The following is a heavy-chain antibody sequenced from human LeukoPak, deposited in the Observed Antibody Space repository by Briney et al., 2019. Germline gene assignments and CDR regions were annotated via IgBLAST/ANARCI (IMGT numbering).Heavy chain of an antibody. CDR1: GFTFSSYW. V-gene: IGHV3-7*01. Sequence: PGGSLRLSCAASGFTFSSYWMSWVRLAPGKGLEWAGNIKGDGSEKWYVDSVKGRFTISRDNAQNSVYLQMNSLRAEDTAVYYCARDEYRSRWLHPWGQGTLVTVTS. CDR3: ARDEYRSRWLHP. D-gene: IGHD4-11*01. CDR2: IKGDGSEK. J-gene: IGHJ5*02.